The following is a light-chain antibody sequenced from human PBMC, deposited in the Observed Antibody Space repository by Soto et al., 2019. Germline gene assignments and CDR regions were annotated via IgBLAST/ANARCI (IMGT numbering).Light chain of an antibody. CDR1: QSISSW. J-gene: IGKJ4*01. CDR3: QHYGSSPLT. Sequence: DIQMTQSPSTLSASVGDRVTITCRASQSISSWLAWYQQKPGKAPKLLIYGASSRATGIPDRFSGSGSATDFTLTISRLEPEDFAVYYCQHYGSSPLTFGGGTKAAIK. V-gene: IGKV1-5*01. CDR2: GAS.